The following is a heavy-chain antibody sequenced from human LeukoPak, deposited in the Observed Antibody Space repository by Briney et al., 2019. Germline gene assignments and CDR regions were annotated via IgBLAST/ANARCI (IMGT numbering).Heavy chain of an antibody. CDR3: AKDVRTEAAAMNY. D-gene: IGHD2-2*01. CDR2: ISHDGSNK. CDR1: GFTFKSYG. V-gene: IGHV3-30*18. Sequence: QTGGSLRLSCVASGFTFKSYGMHWVRQAPGKGLEWVAVISHDGSNKYYADSVKGRFTISRESSQNTLYLQMNSLRLEDTAVYYCAKDVRTEAAAMNYWGQGSLVTVSS. J-gene: IGHJ4*02.